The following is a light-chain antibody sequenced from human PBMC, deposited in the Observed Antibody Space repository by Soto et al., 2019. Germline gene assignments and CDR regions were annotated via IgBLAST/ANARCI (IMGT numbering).Light chain of an antibody. J-gene: IGKJ1*01. CDR2: GAS. CDR1: QSVSNNF. CDR3: QQYGGSPPT. Sequence: EIVLTQSPGTLSLSPGESAALSCGASQSVSNNFVAWYQRKSGQAPRLLIYGASYRATDIPYRFTGSGSGTYVTLTITRLEPDDFAVYYCQQYGGSPPTFGQGTKVEVK. V-gene: IGKV3-20*01.